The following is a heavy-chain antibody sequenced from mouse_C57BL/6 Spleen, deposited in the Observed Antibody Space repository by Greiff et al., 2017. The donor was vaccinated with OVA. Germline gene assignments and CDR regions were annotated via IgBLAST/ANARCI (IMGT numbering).Heavy chain of an antibody. V-gene: IGHV1-82*01. D-gene: IGHD2-5*01. CDR1: GYAFSSSW. J-gene: IGHJ4*01. Sequence: VQLQQSGPELVKPGASVKISCKASGYAFSSSWMNWVKQRPGKGLEWIGRIYPGDGDTNYNGKFKGKATLTADKSSSTAYMQLSSLTSEDSAVYFCARGADYSKSPYAMDYWGQGTSVTVSS. CDR3: ARGADYSKSPYAMDY. CDR2: IYPGDGDT.